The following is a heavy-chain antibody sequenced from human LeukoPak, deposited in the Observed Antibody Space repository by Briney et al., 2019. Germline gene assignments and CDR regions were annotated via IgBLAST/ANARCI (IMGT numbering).Heavy chain of an antibody. CDR1: GFTFSSYW. CDR2: IKQDGSEK. V-gene: IGHV3-7*01. CDR3: ERDYQWLANYYYYYMDV. D-gene: IGHD6-19*01. J-gene: IGHJ6*03. Sequence: AGGSLRLSCAASGFTFSSYWMSWVRQAPGKGLEWVANIKQDGSEKYYVDSVKGRFTISRDNAKNSLYLQMNSLRAEDTAVCYCERDYQWLANYYYYYMDVWGKGTTVTVSS.